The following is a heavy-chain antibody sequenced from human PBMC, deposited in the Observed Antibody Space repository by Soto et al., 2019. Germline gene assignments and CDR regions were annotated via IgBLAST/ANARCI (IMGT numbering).Heavy chain of an antibody. CDR2: IRGSGGSP. CDR3: AKDEDIVVVPAALDV. CDR1: GFTFRTYA. Sequence: GGSLRLSCAASGFTFRTYAMSWVRQAPGKGLEWVSVIRGSGGSPYYADSVKGRFIISRDNSKNTLYLQMNSLRPEDTAVYYCAKDEDIVVVPAALDVWGQGTTVTVSS. D-gene: IGHD2-2*01. V-gene: IGHV3-23*01. J-gene: IGHJ6*02.